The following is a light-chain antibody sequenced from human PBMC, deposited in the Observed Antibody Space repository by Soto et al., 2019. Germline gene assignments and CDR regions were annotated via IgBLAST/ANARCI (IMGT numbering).Light chain of an antibody. CDR2: DVS. CDR3: GSYRPGGSYV. J-gene: IGLJ1*01. Sequence: QSVLTQPASVSGSPGLSIAISCTGTSRDVGGYNSVSWYQQQPGKVPKLMIYDVSNRPSGVSNRFSGSKSGNTASLTISGLQAEDEGDYYCGSYRPGGSYVFGTGTKVTVL. CDR1: SRDVGGYNS. V-gene: IGLV2-14*01.